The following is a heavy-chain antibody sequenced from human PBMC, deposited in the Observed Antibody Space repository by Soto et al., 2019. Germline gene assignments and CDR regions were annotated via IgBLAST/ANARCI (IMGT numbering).Heavy chain of an antibody. CDR1: GFTFSTYA. V-gene: IGHV3-23*01. J-gene: IGHJ5*02. D-gene: IGHD2-21*02. CDR3: AKQDYCGTDCRGWFDP. CDR2: ITNSGDGT. Sequence: EVQLLESGGGLVQPGGSLRLSCAASGFTFSTYAMSWVRQAPGKGLEWVSTITNSGDGTYYADSVKGRFTVSRDNSKNTLYLQMNSLGAEDTALYYCAKQDYCGTDCRGWFDPWGQGTLVTVSS.